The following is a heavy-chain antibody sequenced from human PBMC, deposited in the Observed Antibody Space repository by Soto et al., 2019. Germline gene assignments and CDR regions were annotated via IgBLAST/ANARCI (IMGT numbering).Heavy chain of an antibody. Sequence: GGSLRLSCVASGFTFSTSDMHWVRQAPGQGLEWVAVVSYDERNIYYADSVKGRFSVPRDNSKNTLFLHMNSLRAEDTAVYFCAKLVDKSLDDYWGQGALVTVSS. J-gene: IGHJ4*02. D-gene: IGHD3-16*01. CDR1: GFTFSTSD. CDR2: VSYDERNI. CDR3: AKLVDKSLDDY. V-gene: IGHV3-30*18.